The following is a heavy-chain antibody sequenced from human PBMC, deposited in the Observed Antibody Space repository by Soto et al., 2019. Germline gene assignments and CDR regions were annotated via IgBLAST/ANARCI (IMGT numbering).Heavy chain of an antibody. V-gene: IGHV1-3*05. CDR3: ATSTYCSSSTCYQWYGMDV. CDR2: INAGNGNS. J-gene: IGHJ6*02. CDR1: GYPFSNYA. D-gene: IGHD2-2*01. Sequence: QFQLVQSGAEEKKPGASVKVSCKASGYPFSNYAIHWVRQAPGQGLEWMGWINAGNGNSKYSQKFQGRVTITRDTSANTAYMELDSLRSEDTAVYSCATSTYCSSSTCYQWYGMDVWGQGTTVTVSS.